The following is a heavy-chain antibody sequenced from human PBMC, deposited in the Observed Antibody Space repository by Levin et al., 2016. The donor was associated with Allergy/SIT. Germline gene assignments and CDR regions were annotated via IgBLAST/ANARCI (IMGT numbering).Heavy chain of an antibody. CDR2: INPTSGGT. J-gene: IGHJ6*02. V-gene: IGHV1-2*02. D-gene: IGHD2-2*01. CDR3: AREKIDCSSTTCYATTDYYYYGMDV. Sequence: WVRQAPGQGLEWMGWINPTSGGTNYAQKFQGRVTLTRDTSITTAYREVSRLRSDDTAMYYCAREKIDCSSTTCYATTDYYYYGMDVWGQGTTVTVSS.